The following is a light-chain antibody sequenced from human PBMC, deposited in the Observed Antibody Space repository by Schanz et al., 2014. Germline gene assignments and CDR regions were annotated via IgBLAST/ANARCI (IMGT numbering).Light chain of an antibody. V-gene: IGLV2-14*02. CDR1: SSDVGSNNI. CDR3: SSYTSSSIVI. Sequence: QSALTQPASVSGSPGQSITISCTGTSSDVGSNNIVSWYQQHPGKAPKLMIYEGTKRPLGVSNRFSGSKSGNTASLTISGLQAEDEADYYCSSYTSSSIVIFGGGTKLTVL. CDR2: EGT. J-gene: IGLJ2*01.